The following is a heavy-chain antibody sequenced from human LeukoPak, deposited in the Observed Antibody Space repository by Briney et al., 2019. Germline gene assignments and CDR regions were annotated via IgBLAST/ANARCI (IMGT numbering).Heavy chain of an antibody. D-gene: IGHD3-22*01. CDR2: IYYSGST. J-gene: IGHJ5*02. V-gene: IGHV4-39*07. Sequence: SETLSLTCTVSGGSISSSSYYWGWIRQPPGKGLEWIGSIYYSGSTYYNPSLKSRVTISVDTSKNQFSLKLRSVTAADTAVYYCARGLFSNYYDSRANWFDPWGQGTLVTVSS. CDR3: ARGLFSNYYDSRANWFDP. CDR1: GGSISSSSYY.